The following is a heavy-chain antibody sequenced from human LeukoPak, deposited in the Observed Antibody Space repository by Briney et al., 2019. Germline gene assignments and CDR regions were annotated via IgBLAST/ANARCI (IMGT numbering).Heavy chain of an antibody. J-gene: IGHJ5*02. D-gene: IGHD2-15*01. V-gene: IGHV1-69*06. CDR1: VDTFSNYA. Sequence: ASVKVSCKASVDTFSNYAISWVRQAPGQGLEWMARSIPIFATVNYAQKFQGRVTITSDKSTTTAYMELSSLRSEDTAVYYCARADCSGAACSNWFDPWGQGTLVTVSS. CDR3: ARADCSGAACSNWFDP. CDR2: SIPIFATV.